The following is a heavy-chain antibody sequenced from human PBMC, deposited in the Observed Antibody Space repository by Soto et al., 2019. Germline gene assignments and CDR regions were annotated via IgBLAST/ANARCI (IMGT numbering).Heavy chain of an antibody. Sequence: SETLSLTCAVSGGSISSGGYSWSWIRQPPGKGLEWIGYIYHSGSTYYNPSLKSRVTISVDRSKNQFSLKLSSVTAADTAVYYCARLDVLRFLEWSALYYYYYMDVWGKGTTVTVSS. V-gene: IGHV4-30-2*01. CDR2: IYHSGST. J-gene: IGHJ6*03. D-gene: IGHD3-3*01. CDR1: GGSISSGGYS. CDR3: ARLDVLRFLEWSALYYYYYMDV.